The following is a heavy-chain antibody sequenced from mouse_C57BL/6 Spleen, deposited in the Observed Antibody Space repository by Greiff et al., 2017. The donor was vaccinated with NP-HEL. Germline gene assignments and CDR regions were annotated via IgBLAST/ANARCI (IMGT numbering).Heavy chain of an antibody. D-gene: IGHD1-1*01. J-gene: IGHJ3*01. CDR1: GYTFTDYY. Sequence: VQLQQSGAELVRPGASVKLSCKASGYTFTDYYINWVKQRPGQGLEWIARIYPGSGNTYYNEKFKGKATLTAEKSSSTAYMQLSSLTYEDSAVYFGARSDYYGSSHFAYWGQGTLVTVSA. V-gene: IGHV1-76*01. CDR2: IYPGSGNT. CDR3: ARSDYYGSSHFAY.